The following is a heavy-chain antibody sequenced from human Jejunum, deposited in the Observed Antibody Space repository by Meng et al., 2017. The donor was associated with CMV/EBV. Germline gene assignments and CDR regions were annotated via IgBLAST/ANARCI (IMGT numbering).Heavy chain of an antibody. CDR1: GIHINYYG. CDR2: IRHDRSDT. J-gene: IGHJ4*02. Sequence: EAGGGGVRPGGFHSISCATFGIHINYYGMHWVRQVSGKGLEWVAFIRHDRSDTYYADFVKGRFDISRDSFKDTLFLQMNSLGAEDTAMYYCAKFPIYDSSDHYDYWGQGTLVTVSS. CDR3: AKFPIYDSSDHYDY. V-gene: IGHV3-30*02. D-gene: IGHD3-22*01.